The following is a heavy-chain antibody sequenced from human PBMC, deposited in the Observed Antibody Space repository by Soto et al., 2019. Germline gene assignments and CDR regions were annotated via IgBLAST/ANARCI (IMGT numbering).Heavy chain of an antibody. J-gene: IGHJ4*02. CDR2: ISGSGGST. V-gene: IGHV3-23*01. CDR1: GFTFSSYA. CDR3: AKDRKGSGSFGRNYFDY. Sequence: GGSLRLSCAASGFTFSSYAMSWVRQAPGKGLEWVSAISGSGGSTYYADSAKGRFTISRDNSKYTLYLQMNSLRAEDTAVYYCAKDRKGSGSFGRNYFDYWGQGTLVTVSS. D-gene: IGHD6-19*01.